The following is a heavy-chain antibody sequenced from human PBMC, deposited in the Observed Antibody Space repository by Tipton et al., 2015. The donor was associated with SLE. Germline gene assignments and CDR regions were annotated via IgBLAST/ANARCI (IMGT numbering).Heavy chain of an antibody. J-gene: IGHJ4*02. D-gene: IGHD3-10*01. CDR2: IYYSGST. CDR3: ARQDGGLLWFAGYFDY. Sequence: LRLSCTVSGGSISSSSYYWGWTRQPPGKGLEWIGSIYYSGSTYYNPSLKSRVTISVDTSKNQFSLKLSSVTAADTAVYYCARQDGGLLWFAGYFDYWGQGTLVTVSS. CDR1: GGSISSSSYY. V-gene: IGHV4-39*07.